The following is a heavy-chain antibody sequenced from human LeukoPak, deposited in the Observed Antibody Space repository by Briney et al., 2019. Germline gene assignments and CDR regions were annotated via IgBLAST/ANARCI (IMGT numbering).Heavy chain of an antibody. V-gene: IGHV1-46*01. J-gene: IGHJ4*02. CDR3: ARGGEIPHYDFWSGYYGPSCFDY. Sequence: ASVKVSCKAFGYTFTSYYMHWVRQAPGQGLEWMGIINPSGGSTSYAQKFQGRVTMTRDTSTSTVYMELSSLRSEDTAVYYCARGGEIPHYDFWSGYYGPSCFDYWGQGTLVTVSS. CDR2: INPSGGST. D-gene: IGHD3-3*01. CDR1: GYTFTSYY.